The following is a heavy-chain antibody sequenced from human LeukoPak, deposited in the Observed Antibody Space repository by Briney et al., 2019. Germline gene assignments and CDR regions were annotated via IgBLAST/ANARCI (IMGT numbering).Heavy chain of an antibody. CDR1: GFTFTGYA. D-gene: IGHD5-18*01. CDR2: ISTSGGST. CDR3: AKDPRGYSYGSHFDY. Sequence: GGSLRLSCAASGFTFTGYAMSWVRQAPGKGLEWVSAISTSGGSTYYADSVKGRFTISRDNSKNTLHLQMNSLRAEDTAVYYCAKDPRGYSYGSHFDYWGQGTLVTVSS. J-gene: IGHJ4*02. V-gene: IGHV3-23*01.